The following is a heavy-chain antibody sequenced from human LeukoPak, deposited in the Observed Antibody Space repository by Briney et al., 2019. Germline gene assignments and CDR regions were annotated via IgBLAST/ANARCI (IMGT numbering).Heavy chain of an antibody. J-gene: IGHJ4*02. D-gene: IGHD6-19*01. V-gene: IGHV3-11*04. CDR2: ISSSGSNI. CDR1: GFTFSDYY. CDR3: ARDLRAWGTGWSLFDY. Sequence: AGSLRLSCAASGFTFSDYYMSWIRQAPGQGLEWISCISSSGSNIYYADSVKGRLTISRDNAKNSLYLQMNSLRAEDTAVYYCARDLRAWGTGWSLFDYWGQGTLVTVSS.